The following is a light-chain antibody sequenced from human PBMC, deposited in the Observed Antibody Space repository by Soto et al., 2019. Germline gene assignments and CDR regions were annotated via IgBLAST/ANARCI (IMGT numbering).Light chain of an antibody. CDR1: QRGNRY. J-gene: IGKJ2*01. Sequence: EIVLTQSPATLSLSPGGKAAPPFRASQRGNRYLAWYQQKPGQAPRLLIYDASNRATGIPARFSGSGSGTDFTLTISSLESEDFAVYYCQQRSSWPSYTFGQGTKLEIK. CDR3: QQRSSWPSYT. CDR2: DAS. V-gene: IGKV3-11*01.